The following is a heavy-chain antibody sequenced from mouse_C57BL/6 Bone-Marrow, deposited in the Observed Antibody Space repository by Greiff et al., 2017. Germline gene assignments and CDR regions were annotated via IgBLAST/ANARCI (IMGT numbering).Heavy chain of an antibody. V-gene: IGHV14-4*01. D-gene: IGHD1-1*01. CDR3: TTGLSYYGSKDY. CDR1: GFNIKDDY. CDR2: IDPENGDT. Sequence: VQLQQSGAELVRPGASVKLSCTASGFNIKDDYMHWVKQRPEQGLEWIGWIDPENGDTEYASKFQGKATITADTSSNTAYLQLSSLTSEDTAVYYCTTGLSYYGSKDYWGQGTTLTVSS. J-gene: IGHJ2*01.